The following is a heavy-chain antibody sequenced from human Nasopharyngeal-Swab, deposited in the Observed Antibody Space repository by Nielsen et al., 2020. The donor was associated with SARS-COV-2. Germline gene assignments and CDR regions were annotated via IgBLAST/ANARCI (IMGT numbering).Heavy chain of an antibody. Sequence: ASVKVSCKASGYTFTSYGISWVRQAPGQGLEWMGWINPITGATNYAQKFQGWVTMTRDTSISTAYMELSRLRSNDTAVYYCARVTMVVSLDYWGQGTLVTVSS. CDR1: GYTFTSYG. J-gene: IGHJ4*02. CDR2: INPITGAT. V-gene: IGHV1-2*04. CDR3: ARVTMVVSLDY. D-gene: IGHD4/OR15-4a*01.